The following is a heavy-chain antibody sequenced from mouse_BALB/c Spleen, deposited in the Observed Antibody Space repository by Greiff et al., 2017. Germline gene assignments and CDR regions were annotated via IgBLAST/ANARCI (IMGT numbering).Heavy chain of an antibody. D-gene: IGHD2-10*02. CDR3: ARGYGNYGDY. CDR1: GYTFTSYW. Sequence: QVQLQQSGAELAKPGASVKMSCKASGYTFTSYWMHWVKQRPGQGLEWIGYINPSTGYTEYNQKFKDKATLTADKSSSTAYMQLSSLTSEDSAVYYCARGYGNYGDYWGQGTTLTVSS. J-gene: IGHJ2*01. CDR2: INPSTGYT. V-gene: IGHV1-7*01.